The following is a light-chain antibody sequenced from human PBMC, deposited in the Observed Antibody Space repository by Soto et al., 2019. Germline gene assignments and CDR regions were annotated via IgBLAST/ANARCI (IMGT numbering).Light chain of an antibody. V-gene: IGKV1-5*03. CDR1: QSISSW. Sequence: DIQMTQSPSTLSASVVDRVTITFPASQSISSWLAWYQQKPGKAPKLLIYKASTLKSGVPSRFSGSGSGTEFTLTISSLQPDDFATYYCQHYNSYSEAFGQGTKVDIK. CDR2: KAS. J-gene: IGKJ1*01. CDR3: QHYNSYSEA.